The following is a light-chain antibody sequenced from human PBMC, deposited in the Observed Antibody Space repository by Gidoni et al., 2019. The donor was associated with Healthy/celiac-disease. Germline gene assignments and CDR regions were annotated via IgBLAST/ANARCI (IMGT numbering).Light chain of an antibody. CDR3: QRRSNWPPVFT. CDR1: QSVSSY. Sequence: EIVLTHSPATLSLSPGERATLSCTASQSVSSYLAWYQQKPGQAPRLRIYDASNRATGIPTRFSGSGSGTDFTLTISSLEPEDFVVYYCQRRSNWPPVFTFGPGTKVDIK. V-gene: IGKV3-11*01. CDR2: DAS. J-gene: IGKJ3*01.